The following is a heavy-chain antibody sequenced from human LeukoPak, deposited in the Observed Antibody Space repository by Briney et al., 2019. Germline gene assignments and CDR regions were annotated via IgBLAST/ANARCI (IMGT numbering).Heavy chain of an antibody. CDR1: GYTFTGYY. CDR2: ISPNSGDT. D-gene: IGHD3-22*01. V-gene: IGHV1-2*02. CDR3: ARVIPDGYCPFDY. Sequence: ASVKVSCKASGYTFTGYYMHWVRQAPGQGLEWMGWISPNSGDTNYAQKFQGRVTMTRDTSISTAYMELSTLKSDDTAVFYCARVIPDGYCPFDYWGQGTLVTVSS. J-gene: IGHJ4*02.